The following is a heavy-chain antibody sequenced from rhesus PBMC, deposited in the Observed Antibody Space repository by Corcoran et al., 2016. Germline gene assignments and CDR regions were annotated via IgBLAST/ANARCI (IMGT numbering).Heavy chain of an antibody. CDR2: IYGSGSST. CDR1: GGSISSSY. CDR3: ASGRAAATVY. D-gene: IGHD6-43*01. Sequence: QLQLQESGPGLVKPSETLPLTCAVSGGSISSSYWSWIRQAPGKGLEWIGYIYGSGSSTNYNPSLKGRVTRSVDTSKNQLSLKLSSVTAADTAVYYCASGRAAATVYWGQGVLVTVSS. J-gene: IGHJ4*01. V-gene: IGHV4-169*02.